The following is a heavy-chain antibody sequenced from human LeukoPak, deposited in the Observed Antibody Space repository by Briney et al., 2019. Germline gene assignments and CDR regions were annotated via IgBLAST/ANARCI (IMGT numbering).Heavy chain of an antibody. J-gene: IGHJ4*02. D-gene: IGHD3-10*01. CDR1: GFTFSSYG. V-gene: IGHV3-30*18. CDR3: AKDQSYGSGSYYNY. CDR2: ISYDGSNK. Sequence: GGSLRLSCAASGFTFSSYGMHWVRQAPGKGLEWVAVISYDGSNKYYADSVKGRFTISRDNSKNTLYLQMNSLRAEDTAVYYCAKDQSYGSGSYYNYWGQGTLVTVSS.